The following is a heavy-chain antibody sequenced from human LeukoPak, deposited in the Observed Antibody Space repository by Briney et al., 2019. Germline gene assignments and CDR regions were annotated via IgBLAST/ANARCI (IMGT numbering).Heavy chain of an antibody. Sequence: ASVKVSCKASGYTFTGYYIHWVRQAPGQGLEWMGWINPNTDGTNYAQKFQGRVNMTRVTSISTAYMELSRLRSDDTAVYYCARDGLLGIPFDCWGQGTLVTVSS. CDR2: INPNTDGT. V-gene: IGHV1-2*02. J-gene: IGHJ4*02. D-gene: IGHD7-27*01. CDR3: ARDGLLGIPFDC. CDR1: GYTFTGYY.